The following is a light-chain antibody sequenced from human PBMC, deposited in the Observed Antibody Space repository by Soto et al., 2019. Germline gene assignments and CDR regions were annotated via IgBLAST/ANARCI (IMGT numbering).Light chain of an antibody. J-gene: IGLJ3*02. Sequence: QSALTQPASVSGSPGQSIAISCTGSSSDIGGYTYVSWYQQLPGKAPKLLIYEVSNRPSGVSTRFSGSKSGNTASLTISGLQADDEADYYCSSYTTSNSGVFGGGTQLTVL. CDR3: SSYTTSNSGV. CDR2: EVS. V-gene: IGLV2-14*01. CDR1: SSDIGGYTY.